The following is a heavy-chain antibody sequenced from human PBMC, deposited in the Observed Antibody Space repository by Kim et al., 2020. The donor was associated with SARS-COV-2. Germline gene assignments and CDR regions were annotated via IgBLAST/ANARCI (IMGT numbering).Heavy chain of an antibody. V-gene: IGHV4-31*02. J-gene: IGHJ3*02. Sequence: PSLKSRVTISVDASKSQFSLKLSSVTAADTAVYYCAGSPMIVVVIGAFDIWGQGTMVTVSS. D-gene: IGHD3-22*01. CDR3: AGSPMIVVVIGAFDI.